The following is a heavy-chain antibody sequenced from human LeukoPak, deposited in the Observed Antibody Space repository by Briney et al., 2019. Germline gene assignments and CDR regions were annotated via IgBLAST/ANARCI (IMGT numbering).Heavy chain of an antibody. CDR2: ISGGGGST. V-gene: IGHV3-23*01. CDR3: AKDLTGDYYDSSAFDY. J-gene: IGHJ4*02. Sequence: PVGSLRLSCAASGFTFSSYAMSWVRQAPGKGLEWVSAISGGGGSTYYADSVKGRFTISRDNSKNTLYLQMNSLRAEDTAVYYCAKDLTGDYYDSSAFDYWGQGTLVTVSS. CDR1: GFTFSSYA. D-gene: IGHD3-22*01.